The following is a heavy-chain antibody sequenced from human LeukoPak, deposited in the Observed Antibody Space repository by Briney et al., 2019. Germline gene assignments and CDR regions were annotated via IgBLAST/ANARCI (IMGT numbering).Heavy chain of an antibody. J-gene: IGHJ4*02. CDR3: ARASSFTVVTEFDY. CDR2: INSDGSST. D-gene: IGHD4-23*01. Sequence: AGGSLRLSCAASGFTFSSYWMHWVRQAPGKGLVWVSRINSDGSSTSYADSVKGRFTISRDNAKNTLYLQMNSLRAEDTAVYYCARASSFTVVTEFDYWGQGTLVTVSS. V-gene: IGHV3-74*01. CDR1: GFTFSSYW.